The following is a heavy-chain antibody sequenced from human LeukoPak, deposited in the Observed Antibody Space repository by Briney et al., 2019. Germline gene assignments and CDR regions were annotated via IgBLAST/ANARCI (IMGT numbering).Heavy chain of an antibody. CDR2: ITAGNGNT. V-gene: IGHV1-3*01. CDR3: ARDSGEYYFDY. D-gene: IGHD2-15*01. Sequence: ASVTVSCKGSGYIFISYAMHWVRQAPGQRLEWMGWITAGNGNTKYSQKFQGRVTITRDTSASTAYMELSSLRSEDTAVYYCARDSGEYYFDYWGQGTLVTVSS. CDR1: GYIFISYA. J-gene: IGHJ4*02.